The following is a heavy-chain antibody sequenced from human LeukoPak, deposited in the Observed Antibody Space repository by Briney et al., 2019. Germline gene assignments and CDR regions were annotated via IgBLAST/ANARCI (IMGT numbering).Heavy chain of an antibody. V-gene: IGHV4-61*01. J-gene: IGHJ4*02. CDR3: ARVTSRPGAYGDHFDY. Sequence: PSETLSLTCTVSGGSVSSSSYYWSWIRQPPGKGLEWIGYIYYSGSTNYNPSLKSRVTISVDTSKNQFSLKLSSVTAADTAVYYCARVTSRPGAYGDHFDYWGQGTLVTVSS. CDR2: IYYSGST. CDR1: GGSVSSSSYY. D-gene: IGHD4-17*01.